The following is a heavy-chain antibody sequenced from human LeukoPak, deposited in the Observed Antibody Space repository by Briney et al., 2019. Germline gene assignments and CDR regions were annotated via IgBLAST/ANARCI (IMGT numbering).Heavy chain of an antibody. J-gene: IGHJ4*02. CDR2: IIPIFGTA. CDR3: ARASGPHYYDSSGYYYPFDY. CDR1: GGTFSSYA. Sequence: ASVKVSCKASGGTFSSYAISWVRQAPGQGLEWMGGIIPIFGTANYAQKFQGRVTITTDESTSTAYMELSSLRSEDTAVYYCARASGPHYYDSSGYYYPFDYWGQGTLVTVSS. V-gene: IGHV1-69*05. D-gene: IGHD3-22*01.